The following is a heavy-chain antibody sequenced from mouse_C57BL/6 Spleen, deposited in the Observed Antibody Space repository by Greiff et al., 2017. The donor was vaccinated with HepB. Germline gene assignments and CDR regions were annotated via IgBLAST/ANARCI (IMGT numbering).Heavy chain of an antibody. CDR1: GYSITSGYY. D-gene: IGHD4-1*01. CDR2: ISYDGSN. Sequence: VQLQQSGPGLVKPSQSLSLTCSVTGYSITSGYYWNWMRQFPGNKLEWMGYISYDGSNNYNPSLKNRNSITRDTAKNQFFLKLNSVTTEDTATYYCARTGTRAYWGQGTLVTVSA. V-gene: IGHV3-6*01. CDR3: ARTGTRAY. J-gene: IGHJ3*01.